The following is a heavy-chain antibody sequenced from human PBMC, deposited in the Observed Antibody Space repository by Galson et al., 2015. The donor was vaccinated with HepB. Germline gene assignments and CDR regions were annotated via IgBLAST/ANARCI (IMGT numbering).Heavy chain of an antibody. J-gene: IGHJ4*02. V-gene: IGHV3-30-3*01. CDR2: ISYDGSNK. CDR3: ARDHVEGILKGIAVARGYFDY. Sequence: SLRLSCAASGFTFSSYAMHWVRQAPGKGLEWVAVISYDGSNKYYADSVKGRFTISRDNSKNTLYLQMNSLRAEDTAVYYCARDHVEGILKGIAVARGYFDYWGQGTLVTVSS. D-gene: IGHD6-19*01. CDR1: GFTFSSYA.